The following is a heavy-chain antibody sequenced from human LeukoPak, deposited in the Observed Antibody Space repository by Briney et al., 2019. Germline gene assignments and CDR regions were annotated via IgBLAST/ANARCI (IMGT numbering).Heavy chain of an antibody. V-gene: IGHV1-46*01. CDR2: INPSGGST. D-gene: IGHD4-17*01. J-gene: IGHJ4*02. CDR1: GYTFTSYY. Sequence: ASVKVSCKASGYTFTSYYMHWVRQAPGQGLEWMGIINPSGGSTSYAQKFQGRVTMTRDTSTSTVYMELSSLRSEDTAVYYSARSPTVTKRLVVESYWGQGTLVTVSS. CDR3: ARSPTVTKRLVVESY.